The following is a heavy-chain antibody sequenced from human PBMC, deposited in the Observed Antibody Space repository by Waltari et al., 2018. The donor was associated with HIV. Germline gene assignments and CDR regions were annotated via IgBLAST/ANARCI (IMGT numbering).Heavy chain of an antibody. V-gene: IGHV3-15*01. CDR2: IKSKTDGGTT. Sequence: EVQLVESGGGLVKPGGSLRLSCAASGFTFSNAWLSWVRQAPGKGLEWVGRIKSKTDGGTTDYAAPVKGRFTISRDDSKNTLYLQMNSLKTEDTAVYYCTTGPDDAGRDYWGQGTLVTVSS. CDR3: TTGPDDAGRDY. CDR1: GFTFSNAW. J-gene: IGHJ4*02.